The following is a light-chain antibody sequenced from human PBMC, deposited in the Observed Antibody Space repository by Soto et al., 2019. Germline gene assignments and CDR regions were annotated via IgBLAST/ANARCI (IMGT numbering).Light chain of an antibody. J-gene: IGKJ1*01. CDR2: RAS. CDR1: QSVLYTSNDKNY. Sequence: VLTPSPDSLPVSLGERATITCKSSQSVLYTSNDKNYLAWYQQKPGKAPKLLIYRASTITTGIPERFSGSGSGTEFTLTISSLEPDDFATYYCQHYDSSPAAFGQGTKVDI. V-gene: IGKV4-1*01. CDR3: QHYDSSPAA.